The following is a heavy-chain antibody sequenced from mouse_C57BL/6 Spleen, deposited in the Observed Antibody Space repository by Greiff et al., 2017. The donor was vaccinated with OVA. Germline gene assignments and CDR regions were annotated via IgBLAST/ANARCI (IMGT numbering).Heavy chain of an antibody. Sequence: EVQLQQSGPELVKPGASVKISCKASGYSFTDYNMNWVKQSNGKSLEWIGVIYPIYGTTSYNQKFKGKATLTVDQSSSTAYMQLNSLTTEDSAVYYDAIGSIWLRRFAYWGQGTLVTVSA. CDR3: AIGSIWLRRFAY. J-gene: IGHJ3*01. V-gene: IGHV1-39*01. D-gene: IGHD2-2*01. CDR1: GYSFTDYN. CDR2: IYPIYGTT.